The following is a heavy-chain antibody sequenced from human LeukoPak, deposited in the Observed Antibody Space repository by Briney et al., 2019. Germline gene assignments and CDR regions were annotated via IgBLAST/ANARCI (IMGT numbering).Heavy chain of an antibody. Sequence: GGSLRLPCAASGFTFSSYSMNWVRQAPGKGLEWVSSISSSSSYIYYADSVKGRFTISRDNAKNSLYLQMNSLRAEDTAVYYCARDPSSYYGSGSYDGDYWGQGTLVTVSS. CDR2: ISSSSSYI. CDR3: ARDPSSYYGSGSYDGDY. D-gene: IGHD3-10*01. V-gene: IGHV3-21*01. CDR1: GFTFSSYS. J-gene: IGHJ4*02.